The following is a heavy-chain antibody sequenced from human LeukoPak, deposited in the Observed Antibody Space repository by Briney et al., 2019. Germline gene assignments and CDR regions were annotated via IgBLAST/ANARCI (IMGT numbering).Heavy chain of an antibody. CDR3: AKDLSGRYCIDY. J-gene: IGHJ4*02. CDR1: GFIFNSYV. D-gene: IGHD2-15*01. Sequence: GGSLRLSCAASGFIFNSYVMHWVRQAPGKGPEWLATVWPDGGKKLHADSVKGRFTISRDNSKKEVYLQMNTLGDADTAVYYCAKDLSGRYCIDYWGQGALVTVSS. V-gene: IGHV3-33*03. CDR2: VWPDGGKK.